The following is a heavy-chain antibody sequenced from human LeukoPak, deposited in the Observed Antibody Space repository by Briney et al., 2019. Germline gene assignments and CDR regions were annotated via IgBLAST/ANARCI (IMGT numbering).Heavy chain of an antibody. CDR2: ISYDGSNT. D-gene: IGHD3-3*01. CDR3: AKDYRPHDFWSGLVDS. Sequence: GGTLRLSCVASGITFSKSVMKWDRQAPGKGLEWVALISYDGSNTYYADSVKGRFTISRDNPMNTLYLQMNSLRAEDTAVFYCAKDYRPHDFWSGLVDSWGQGTLVTVPS. J-gene: IGHJ4*02. V-gene: IGHV3-30*18. CDR1: GITFSKSV.